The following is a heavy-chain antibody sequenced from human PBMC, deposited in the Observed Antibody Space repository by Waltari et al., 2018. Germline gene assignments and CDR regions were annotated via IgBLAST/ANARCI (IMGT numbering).Heavy chain of an antibody. J-gene: IGHJ4*02. CDR1: GGTFSSYT. V-gene: IGHV1-69*02. D-gene: IGHD4-17*01. CDR3: ASPSTVVTRAFDY. CDR2: IIPSLGIA. Sequence: QVQLVQSGAEVKKPGSSVKVSCKASGGTFSSYTISWVRQAPGQGLEWMGRIIPSLGIANYAQKFQGRVTITADKSTSTAYMELSSLRSEDTAVYYCASPSTVVTRAFDYWGQGTLVTVSS.